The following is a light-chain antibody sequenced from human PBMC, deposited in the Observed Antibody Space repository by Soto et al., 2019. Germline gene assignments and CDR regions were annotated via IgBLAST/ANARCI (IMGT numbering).Light chain of an antibody. CDR3: LQDYVYPWT. Sequence: AIQVTQSPSSLSASVGDRVTISCRASQGMGNDLGWYQQKPEKAPKLLIYDASTLQTGVASRFSGSGSGTDFTLTISSLQPEDFATYYCLQDYVYPWTFGQGTKVEVK. CDR2: DAS. CDR1: QGMGND. J-gene: IGKJ1*01. V-gene: IGKV1-6*01.